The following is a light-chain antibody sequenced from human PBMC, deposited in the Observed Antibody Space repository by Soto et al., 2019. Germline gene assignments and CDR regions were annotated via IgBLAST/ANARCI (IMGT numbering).Light chain of an antibody. Sequence: DIQLTQSPSSLSASVGDRVTITCRASQSISSFLYWYQQKPGKAPKLLIYDASSLESGVPSRFSGSGSGTEFTITISSLQPDDFATYYCQQYNSYTPWTFGQGTKVDIK. CDR2: DAS. CDR1: QSISSF. CDR3: QQYNSYTPWT. V-gene: IGKV1-5*01. J-gene: IGKJ1*01.